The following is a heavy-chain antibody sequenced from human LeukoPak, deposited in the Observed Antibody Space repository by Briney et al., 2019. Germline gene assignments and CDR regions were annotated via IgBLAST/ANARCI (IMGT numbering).Heavy chain of an antibody. CDR3: ARLPSAYYMDV. Sequence: GGSLRLSCAASGFTFSSYWMSWVRQAPGKGLEWVANIKQDGSEKYYVDSVKGGLTISRDKAKNSLYLQMNSLRAEDTAVYYCARLPSAYYMDVWGKGTTVTVSS. CDR1: GFTFSSYW. V-gene: IGHV3-7*01. J-gene: IGHJ6*03. CDR2: IKQDGSEK.